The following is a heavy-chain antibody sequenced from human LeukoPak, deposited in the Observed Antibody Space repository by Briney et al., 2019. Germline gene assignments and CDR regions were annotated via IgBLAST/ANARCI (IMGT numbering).Heavy chain of an antibody. CDR3: ARDSYYYDSSGYHPRGV. Sequence: PGGSLRLSCAASGLTFRNYWMSWVRQAPGKGLEWVSVIYSGGSTYYADSVKGRFTISRDNSKNTLYLQMNSLRAEDTAVYYCARDSYYYDSSGYHPRGVWGQGTLVTVSS. D-gene: IGHD3-22*01. J-gene: IGHJ4*02. CDR2: IYSGGST. V-gene: IGHV3-66*01. CDR1: GLTFRNYW.